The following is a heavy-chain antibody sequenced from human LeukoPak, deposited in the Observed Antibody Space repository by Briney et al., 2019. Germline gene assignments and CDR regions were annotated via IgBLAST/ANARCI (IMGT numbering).Heavy chain of an antibody. CDR2: ISAYNGNT. CDR3: ARVEGYDSGYDLYHYYMDV. V-gene: IGHV1-18*01. Sequence: ASVKVSCKASGGTFSSYAISWVRQAPGQGLEWMGWISAYNGNTNYAQKLQGRVTMTTDTSTSTAYMELRSLRSDDTAVYYCARVEGYDSGYDLYHYYMDVWGKGTTVTVSS. CDR1: GGTFSSYA. D-gene: IGHD5-12*01. J-gene: IGHJ6*03.